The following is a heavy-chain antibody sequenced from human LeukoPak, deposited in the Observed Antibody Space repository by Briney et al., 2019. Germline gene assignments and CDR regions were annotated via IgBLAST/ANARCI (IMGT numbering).Heavy chain of an antibody. CDR3: ARVTLGPGAAFDI. CDR2: IKQDGREK. D-gene: IGHD1-26*01. J-gene: IGHJ3*02. V-gene: IGHV3-7*01. Sequence: GGSLRLSCAASGFTFSSYRMSWVRQAPGKGLEWVANIKQDGREKHYVDSVKGRFTISRDNAKNSLYLQMDSLRAEDTAVYYCARVTLGPGAAFDIWGQGTMVTVSS. CDR1: GFTFSSYR.